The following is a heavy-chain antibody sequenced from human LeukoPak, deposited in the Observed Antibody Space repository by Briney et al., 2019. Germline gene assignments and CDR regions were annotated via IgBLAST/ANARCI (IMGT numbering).Heavy chain of an antibody. CDR3: ARDYLGEYYDSGSPNWFDP. CDR2: IWYDGSNK. CDR1: GFTFSSYG. V-gene: IGHV3-33*01. D-gene: IGHD3-10*01. J-gene: IGHJ5*02. Sequence: GRSLRLSCAASGFTFSSYGMHWVRQAPGKGLEWVAVIWYDGSNKHYADSVKGRFTISRDNSKNTLYLQMNSLRAEDTAVYYCARDYLGEYYDSGSPNWFDPWGQGTLVTVSS.